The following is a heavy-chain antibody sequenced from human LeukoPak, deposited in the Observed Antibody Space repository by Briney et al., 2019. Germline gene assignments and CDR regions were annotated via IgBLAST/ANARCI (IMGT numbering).Heavy chain of an antibody. D-gene: IGHD3-3*01. CDR1: GFTFSSYD. Sequence: GGSLRLSCAASGFTFSSYDMRWVRQATGKGLEWVSAIGTAGDTYYPGSVKGRFTISRENAKNSLYLQMNSLRAGDTAVYYCAGWSGYKDGMDVWGQGTTVTVSS. V-gene: IGHV3-13*01. J-gene: IGHJ6*02. CDR2: IGTAGDT. CDR3: AGWSGYKDGMDV.